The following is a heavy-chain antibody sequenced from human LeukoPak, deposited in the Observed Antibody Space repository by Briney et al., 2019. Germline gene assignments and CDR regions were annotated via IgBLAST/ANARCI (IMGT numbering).Heavy chain of an antibody. D-gene: IGHD3-22*01. Sequence: GASVKVSCKASGYTFTVYFMRWVRQAPGQGLEWMGWINPNSGGTNYAQKFQGRVTMTRDTSISTAYMELSRLRSDDTAVYYCARELNYDSSGYYFDYWGQGTLVTVSS. CDR2: INPNSGGT. J-gene: IGHJ4*02. CDR3: ARELNYDSSGYYFDY. CDR1: GYTFTVYF. V-gene: IGHV1-2*02.